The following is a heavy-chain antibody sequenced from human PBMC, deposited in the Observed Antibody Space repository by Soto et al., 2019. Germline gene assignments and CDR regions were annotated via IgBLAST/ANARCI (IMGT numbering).Heavy chain of an antibody. CDR2: IRSKANSYAT. CDR1: GFTFSGST. D-gene: IGHD2-15*01. Sequence: EVQLVESGGSLVKPGGSLKISCAASGFTFSGSTMHWVRQASGKGLEWVGRIRSKANSYATAYAASVKGRFTISRDDSKNTAYLQMNSLKTEDTAVYYCTRLVLGSVVYWGQGTLVTVSS. J-gene: IGHJ4*02. CDR3: TRLVLGSVVY. V-gene: IGHV3-73*02.